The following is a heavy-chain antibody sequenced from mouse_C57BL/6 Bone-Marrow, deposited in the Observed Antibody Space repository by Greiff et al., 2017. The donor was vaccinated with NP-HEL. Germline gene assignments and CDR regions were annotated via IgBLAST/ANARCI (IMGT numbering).Heavy chain of an antibody. V-gene: IGHV2-5*01. CDR1: GFSLTSYG. CDR3: ARVITTCHFDY. J-gene: IGHJ2*01. CDR2: IWSGGST. Sequence: VQLQQSGPGLVQPSQSLSITCTVSGFSLTSYGVHWVRQSPGKGLEWLGVIWSGGSTDYNAAFMSRLSTTKDNSKSQVFLKMNSLQADDAAIYYCARVITTCHFDYWGQGTTLTVSS. D-gene: IGHD2-4*01.